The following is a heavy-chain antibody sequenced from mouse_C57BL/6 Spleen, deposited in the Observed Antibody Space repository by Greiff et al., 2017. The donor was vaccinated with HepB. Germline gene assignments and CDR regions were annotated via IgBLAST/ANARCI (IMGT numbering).Heavy chain of an antibody. Sequence: EESGPGLVKPSQSLSLTCSVTGYSITSGYYWNWIRQFPGNKLEWMGYISYDGSNNYNPSLKNRISITRDTSKNQFFLKLNSVTTEDTATYYCAREDGYDFYFDYWGQGTTLTVSS. V-gene: IGHV3-6*01. J-gene: IGHJ2*01. CDR2: ISYDGSN. D-gene: IGHD2-2*01. CDR1: GYSITSGYY. CDR3: AREDGYDFYFDY.